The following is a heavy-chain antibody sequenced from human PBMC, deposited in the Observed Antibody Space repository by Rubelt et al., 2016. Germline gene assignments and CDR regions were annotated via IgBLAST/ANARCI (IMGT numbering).Heavy chain of an antibody. D-gene: IGHD2-2*01. Sequence: VQLVESGGGLVQPGGSLRLSCAASGFTFSMYNMNWVRQAPGKGLDWVSHIRSSSTIYYADSVKGRFTISRDNAKNSLYLHMNSLGAEDTAVYYCARSTSYYCYMDVWGIGTTVTVSS. CDR2: IRSSSTI. V-gene: IGHV3-48*04. J-gene: IGHJ6*03. CDR3: ARSTSYYCYMDV. CDR1: GFTFSMYN.